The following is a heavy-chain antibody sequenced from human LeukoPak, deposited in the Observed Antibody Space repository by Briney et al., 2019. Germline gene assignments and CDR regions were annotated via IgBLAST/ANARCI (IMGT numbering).Heavy chain of an antibody. CDR3: ARRGRYGAGPLYYYYGMDV. D-gene: IGHD3-10*01. Sequence: SETLSLTCTVSGGSMSSYYWSWIRQPPGKGLEWIGYIFYSGNAYYNPSLKSRVTISVDTSKGQFSLRLSSVTAADTAVYYCARRGRYGAGPLYYYYGMDVWGQGTTATVSS. V-gene: IGHV4-59*08. J-gene: IGHJ6*02. CDR1: GGSMSSYY. CDR2: IFYSGNA.